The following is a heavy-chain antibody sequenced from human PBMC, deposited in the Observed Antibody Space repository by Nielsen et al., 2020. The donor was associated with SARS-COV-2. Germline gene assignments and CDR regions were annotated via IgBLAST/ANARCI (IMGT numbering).Heavy chain of an antibody. D-gene: IGHD3-22*01. CDR1: GYTFTAYA. CDR3: ARRDSSGRGGTNYLDH. V-gene: IGHV1-3*04. CDR2: INSDSGNT. Sequence: ASVKVSCKASGYTFTAYAIHWVRQDPGQRLEWMGWINSDSGNTKYSQKFQGRVTMTRDTSTSTVYMELSSLKSEDTAVYYCARRDSSGRGGTNYLDHWGQGTLVTVSS. J-gene: IGHJ4*02.